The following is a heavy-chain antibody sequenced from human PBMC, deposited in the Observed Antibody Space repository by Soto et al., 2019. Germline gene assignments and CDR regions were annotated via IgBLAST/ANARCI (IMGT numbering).Heavy chain of an antibody. CDR2: VHYSGTT. J-gene: IGHJ5*02. Sequence: QVQLQESGPGLVKPSETLSLTCTVSGGSISTYYWAWIRKPPGKGLEWIGYVHYSGTTNYTPSLKSRVTMSVDTSKNHFSLKLSSVTDADTIVYYCARCKIIGPWGQGTLDTVSS. V-gene: IGHV4-59*01. CDR1: GGSISTYY. CDR3: ARCKIIGP. D-gene: IGHD3-3*01.